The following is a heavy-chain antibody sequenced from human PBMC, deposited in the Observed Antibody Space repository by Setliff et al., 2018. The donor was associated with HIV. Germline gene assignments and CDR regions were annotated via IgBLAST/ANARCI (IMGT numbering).Heavy chain of an antibody. CDR1: GYTFTSYA. CDR2: INGDYGTT. CDR3: ARAVFWSGSPYYKGMDV. V-gene: IGHV1-3*01. J-gene: IGHJ6*02. Sequence: ASVKVSCKASGYTFTSYAIHWVRRAPGQRLEWMGWINGDYGTTKYSQRFQGRVTITRDTSASTAYMELNSLTAEDTAVYFCARAVFWSGSPYYKGMDVWGQGTTVTVSS. D-gene: IGHD3-3*01.